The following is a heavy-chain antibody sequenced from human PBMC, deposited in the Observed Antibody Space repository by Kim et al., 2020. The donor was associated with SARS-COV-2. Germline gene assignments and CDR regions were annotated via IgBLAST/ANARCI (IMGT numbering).Heavy chain of an antibody. CDR3: AKDLRREIPLYY. J-gene: IGHJ4*02. V-gene: IGHV3-9*01. CDR1: GFTFGDYA. CDR2: ISWNSGSI. D-gene: IGHD1-26*01. Sequence: GGSLRLSCAASGFTFGDYAMHWVRQAPGKGLDWVSGISWNSGSIGYADSVKGRFTISRDNAKNSLYLQMNSLRAEDTALYYCAKDLRREIPLYYWGQGTLVTVSS.